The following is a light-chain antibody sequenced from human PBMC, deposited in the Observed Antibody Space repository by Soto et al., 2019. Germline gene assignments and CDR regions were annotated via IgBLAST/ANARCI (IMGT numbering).Light chain of an antibody. CDR2: EVT. V-gene: IGLV2-8*01. J-gene: IGLJ1*01. CDR1: SSDVGRYNY. Sequence: QSALTQPRSVSGSPGQSVTTSCTGTSSDVGRYNYVSWYQHHPGKAPKLIIYEVTKRPSGVPDRFSGSKSGNTASLTVSGLQADDEADYYCNSYVGSNNYVLGTGTKLTVL. CDR3: NSYVGSNNYV.